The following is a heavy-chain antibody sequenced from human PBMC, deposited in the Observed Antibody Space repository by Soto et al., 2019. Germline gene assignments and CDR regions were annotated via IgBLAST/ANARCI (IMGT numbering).Heavy chain of an antibody. CDR1: GFSFSNTW. D-gene: IGHD3-16*01. Sequence: EVQLVESGGGLVKPGESLRLSCAASGFSFSNTWMNWVRQAPGKGLEWVGRIKRETDGGTTDYAGPVKGRFIISRDDSKNTMYLQMNSLKTEDAGVYYCTIENWGSVNWGQGTLVTVSS. CDR3: TIENWGSVN. J-gene: IGHJ4*02. CDR2: IKRETDGGTT. V-gene: IGHV3-15*07.